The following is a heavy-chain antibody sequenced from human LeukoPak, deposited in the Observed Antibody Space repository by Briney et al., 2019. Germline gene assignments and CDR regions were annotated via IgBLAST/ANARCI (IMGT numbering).Heavy chain of an antibody. V-gene: IGHV3-66*02. CDR1: GFIVSSTY. J-gene: IGHJ4*02. CDR3: ASESNYNY. Sequence: GGSLRLSCAASGFIVSSTYMSWVRQAPGKGLEWVSVIYSGGSTFYPDSVRGRFTISRDDSKNTVYLQMNSLRAEETAVYYCASESNYNYWGQGTLVTVSP. D-gene: IGHD1-1*01. CDR2: IYSGGST.